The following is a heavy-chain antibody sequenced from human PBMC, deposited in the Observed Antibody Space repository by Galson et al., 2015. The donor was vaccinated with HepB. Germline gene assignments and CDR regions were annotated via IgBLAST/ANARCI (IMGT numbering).Heavy chain of an antibody. CDR1: GFTVSSNY. Sequence: SLRLCCAASGFTVSSNYMSWVRQAPGKGLEWVSVIYSGGSTYYADSVKGRLIISRDNSKNTLYLQVNSLRAEDTAVYYCARGMSSTSCYKCGMDVWGQGATVTVSS. CDR2: IYSGGST. J-gene: IGHJ6*02. D-gene: IGHD2-2*02. V-gene: IGHV3-66*01. CDR3: ARGMSSTSCYKCGMDV.